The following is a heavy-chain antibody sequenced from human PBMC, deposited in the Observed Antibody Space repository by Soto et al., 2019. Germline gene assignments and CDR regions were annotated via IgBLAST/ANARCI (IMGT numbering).Heavy chain of an antibody. Sequence: EVQLVESGGGLVQPGGSLSLSGAASEFTVSSHYKNWVRQPQGKGLDWVSVIYNSGTSFYADSVKGRFTPSRDTAKNSVLLEMSSLRAEDTAVYFCARGTWIVRGLIPDAFDIWGQGTMVTVSS. CDR1: EFTVSSHY. J-gene: IGHJ3*02. V-gene: IGHV3-66*01. CDR2: IYNSGTS. D-gene: IGHD3-10*01. CDR3: ARGTWIVRGLIPDAFDI.